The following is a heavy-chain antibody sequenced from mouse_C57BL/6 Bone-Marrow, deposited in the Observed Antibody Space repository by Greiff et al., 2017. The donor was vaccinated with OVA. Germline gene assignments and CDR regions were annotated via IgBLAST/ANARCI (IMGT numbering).Heavy chain of an antibody. D-gene: IGHD1-1*01. CDR1: GFNIKDDY. CDR3: TTSGSSPY. V-gene: IGHV14-4*01. J-gene: IGHJ2*01. CDR2: IDPENGDT. Sequence: EVKLQESGAELVRPGASVKLSCTASGFNIKDDYMHWVKQRPEQGLEWIGWIDPENGDTEYASKFQGKATITADTSSNTAYLQLSSLTSEDTAVYYCTTSGSSPYWGQGTTLTVSS.